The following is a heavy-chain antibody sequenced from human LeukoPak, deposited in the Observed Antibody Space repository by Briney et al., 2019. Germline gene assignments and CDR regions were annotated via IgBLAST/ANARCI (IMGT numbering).Heavy chain of an antibody. Sequence: PGGSLRLSCAASGFTFSSYSMNWVRQAPGKGLEWVSYISSSSTIYYADSVKGRFTISRDNAKNSLYLQMNSLRAEDTAVYYCVREWAGGLAAAGTRIEGSYWGQGTQVIVSS. CDR3: VREWAGGLAAAGTRIEGSY. V-gene: IGHV3-48*04. CDR1: GFTFSSYS. CDR2: ISSSSTI. J-gene: IGHJ4*02. D-gene: IGHD6-13*01.